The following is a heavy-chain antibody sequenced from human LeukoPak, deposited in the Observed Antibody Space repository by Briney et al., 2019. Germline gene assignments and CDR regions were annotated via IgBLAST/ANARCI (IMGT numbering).Heavy chain of an antibody. CDR1: GGSFSGYY. V-gene: IGHV4-34*01. Sequence: SETLSLTCAVYGGSFSGYYWSWTRQPPGKGLEWIGEINHNGSTNYNPSLKSRVTISVDTSKNQFSLKLSSVTAADTAVYYCARGHPYDYGGNRHMDVWGKGTTVTVSS. J-gene: IGHJ6*03. D-gene: IGHD4-23*01. CDR3: ARGHPYDYGGNRHMDV. CDR2: INHNGST.